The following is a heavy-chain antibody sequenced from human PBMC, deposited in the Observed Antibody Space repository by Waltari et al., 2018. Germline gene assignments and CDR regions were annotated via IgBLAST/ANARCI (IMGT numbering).Heavy chain of an antibody. Sequence: QVQLQQWGAGLLKPSETLSLTCAVYGGSFSGYYWSWIRPPPGKGLEWIGEINHSGSTNYNPSLKSRVTISVDTSKNQFSLKLSSVTAADTAVYYCARGERGIVGATFDYWGQGTLVTVSS. V-gene: IGHV4-34*01. CDR1: GGSFSGYY. CDR2: INHSGST. J-gene: IGHJ4*02. D-gene: IGHD1-26*01. CDR3: ARGERGIVGATFDY.